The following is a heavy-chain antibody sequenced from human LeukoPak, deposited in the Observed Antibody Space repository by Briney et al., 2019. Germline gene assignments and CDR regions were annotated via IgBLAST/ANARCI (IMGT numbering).Heavy chain of an antibody. CDR3: ARGGTKLRYFDY. V-gene: IGHV4-34*01. CDR1: GGSFSGYY. J-gene: IGHJ4*02. D-gene: IGHD3-10*01. Sequence: SETLSLTCAVHGGSFSGYYWSWIRQPPGKGLEWIGEINHSGSTNYNPSLKSRVTISVDTSKNKCSLRRSSVTAPDTAVYYCARGGTKLRYFDYWGQGTLVTVSS. CDR2: INHSGST.